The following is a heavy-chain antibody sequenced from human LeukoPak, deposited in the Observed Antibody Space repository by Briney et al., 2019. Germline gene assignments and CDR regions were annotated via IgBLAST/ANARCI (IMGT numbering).Heavy chain of an antibody. CDR1: GYTFTGYY. V-gene: IGHV1-2*02. CDR2: INPNSGGT. CDR3: ARVAARPRYYYYMDV. D-gene: IGHD6-6*01. J-gene: IGHJ6*03. Sequence: ASVKVSCKASGYTFTGYYMHWVRQAPGQGLEWMGWINPNSGGTNYAQKFQGRFTMTRDTSISTAYMELSRLRSEDTAVYYCARVAARPRYYYYMDVWGKGTTVTVSS.